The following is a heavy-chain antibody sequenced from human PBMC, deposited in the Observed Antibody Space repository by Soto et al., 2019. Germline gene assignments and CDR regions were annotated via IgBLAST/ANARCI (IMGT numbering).Heavy chain of an antibody. Sequence: EVQLVESGGGLGKPGGSLRLSCEASGLTFTNAWMTWVRQAPGKGLEWVGRIKSKTDGGTIDYAAPVKGRFSISRDDSKHTLYLQINSLKTEDTAVYYCVNSGYYHGVDVWGQGTTVIVSS. J-gene: IGHJ6*02. D-gene: IGHD1-20*01. CDR3: VNSGYYHGVDV. V-gene: IGHV3-15*07. CDR2: IKSKTDGGTI. CDR1: GLTFTNAW.